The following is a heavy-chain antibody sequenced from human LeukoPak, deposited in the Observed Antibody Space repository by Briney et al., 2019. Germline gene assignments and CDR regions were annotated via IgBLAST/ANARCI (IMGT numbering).Heavy chain of an antibody. Sequence: GSLRLSCAASGFTLSSYWMHWVRQAPGKGLVWVSRIKSDGRTNHADSVKGRFTIPRDNAKNTVSLQMNSLRAEDTGVYYCARAPSEIGGYYPEYFRHWGQGTLVIVSS. J-gene: IGHJ1*01. CDR2: IKSDGRT. D-gene: IGHD3-22*01. CDR3: ARAPSEIGGYYPEYFRH. V-gene: IGHV3-74*01. CDR1: GFTLSSYW.